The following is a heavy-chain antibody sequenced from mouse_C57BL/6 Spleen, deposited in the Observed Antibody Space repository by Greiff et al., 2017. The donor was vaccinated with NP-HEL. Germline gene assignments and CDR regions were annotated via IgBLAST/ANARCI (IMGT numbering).Heavy chain of an antibody. CDR1: GFTFSSYA. D-gene: IGHD1-1*01. CDR2: ISDGGSYT. V-gene: IGHV5-4*01. Sequence: EVQGVESGGGLVKPGGSLKLSCAASGFTFSSYAMSWVRQTPEKRLEWVATISDGGSYTYYPDNVKGRFTISRDNAKNNLYLQMSHLKSEDTAMYYCARDYYGSFFDYWGQGTTLTVSS. CDR3: ARDYYGSFFDY. J-gene: IGHJ2*01.